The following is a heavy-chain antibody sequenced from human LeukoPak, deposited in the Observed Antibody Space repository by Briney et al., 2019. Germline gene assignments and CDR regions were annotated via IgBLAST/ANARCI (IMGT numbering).Heavy chain of an antibody. V-gene: IGHV3-30-3*01. D-gene: IGHD2-15*01. Sequence: PGGSLRLSCAASGFTFSSYAMHWVHQAPGKGLEWVAVISYDGSNKYYADSVKGRFTISRDNSKNTLYLQMNSLRAEDTAVYYCARDLPHCSGGSCNTRVDAFDIWGQGTMVTVSS. CDR2: ISYDGSNK. J-gene: IGHJ3*02. CDR3: ARDLPHCSGGSCNTRVDAFDI. CDR1: GFTFSSYA.